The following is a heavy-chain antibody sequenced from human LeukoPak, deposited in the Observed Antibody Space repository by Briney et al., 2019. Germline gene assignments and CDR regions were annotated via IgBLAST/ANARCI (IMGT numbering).Heavy chain of an antibody. D-gene: IGHD2-2*01. J-gene: IGHJ4*02. CDR1: GFTFSSYG. Sequence: GGSLRLSCAASGFTFSSYGMHLVRQAPGKGLEWVAVIWYDGSNKYYADSVKGRFTISRDNSKNTLYLQMNSLRAEDTAVYYCAKSGYCSSTSCYAPYYFDYWGQGTLVTVSS. CDR2: IWYDGSNK. V-gene: IGHV3-33*06. CDR3: AKSGYCSSTSCYAPYYFDY.